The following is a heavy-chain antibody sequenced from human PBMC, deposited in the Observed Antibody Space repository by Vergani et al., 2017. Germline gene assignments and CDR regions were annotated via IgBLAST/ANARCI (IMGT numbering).Heavy chain of an antibody. V-gene: IGHV3-23*04. CDR3: ARDVIVGASEAFDI. CDR2: IRGSGGST. D-gene: IGHD1-26*01. J-gene: IGHJ3*02. CDR1: GFTFSYYY. Sequence: EVQLVESGGGLVKPGGSLRLSCAASGFTFSYYYMSWIRQAPGKGLEWVSAIRGSGGSTYYADSVKGRFTISRDNSKNTLYLQMNSLRAEDTAVYYCARDVIVGASEAFDIWGQGTMVTVSS.